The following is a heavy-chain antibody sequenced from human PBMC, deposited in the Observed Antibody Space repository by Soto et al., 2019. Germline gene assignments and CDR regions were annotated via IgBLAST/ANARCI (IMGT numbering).Heavy chain of an antibody. J-gene: IGHJ2*01. D-gene: IGHD4-17*01. Sequence: KELEWVSAISGSGGSTYYADSVKGRFTISRDNSKNTLYLHWTSRRAEDTAVYYCAISFLMIRRPPRSTLFPYTTLSDL. V-gene: IGHV3-23*01. CDR2: ISGSGGST. CDR3: AISFLMIRRPPRSTLFPYTTLSDL.